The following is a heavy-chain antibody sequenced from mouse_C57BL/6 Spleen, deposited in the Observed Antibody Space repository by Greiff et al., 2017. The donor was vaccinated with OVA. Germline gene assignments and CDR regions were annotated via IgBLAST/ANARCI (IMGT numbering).Heavy chain of an antibody. D-gene: IGHD1-1*01. CDR1: GYSITSGYY. Sequence: EVKLEESGPGLVKPSQSLSLTCSVTGYSITSGYYWNWIRQFPGNKLEWMGYISYDGSNNYNPSLKNRISITRDTSKNQFFLKLNSVTTEDTATYYCARDGDYGSRFDYWGQGTTLTVSS. CDR2: ISYDGSN. V-gene: IGHV3-6*01. J-gene: IGHJ2*01. CDR3: ARDGDYGSRFDY.